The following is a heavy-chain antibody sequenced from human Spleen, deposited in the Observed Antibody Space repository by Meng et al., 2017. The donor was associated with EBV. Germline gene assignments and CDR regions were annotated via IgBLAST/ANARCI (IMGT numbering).Heavy chain of an antibody. V-gene: IGHV4-4*02. Sequence: GHLTGPGPGLVKPSGTLPLHWAVPGGSMRSSKWWSWVRQPPGKGLEWIGEIYHSGSTNYNPSLKSRVTISVDKSKNQFSLKLRSVTAADTAVYYCASGGGVDALGDYWGQGTLVTVSS. CDR2: IYHSGST. CDR1: GGSMRSSKW. J-gene: IGHJ4*02. CDR3: ASGGGVDALGDY. D-gene: IGHD3-16*01.